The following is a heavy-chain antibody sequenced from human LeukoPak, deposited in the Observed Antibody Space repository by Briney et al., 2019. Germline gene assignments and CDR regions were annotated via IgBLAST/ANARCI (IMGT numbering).Heavy chain of an antibody. J-gene: IGHJ4*02. CDR1: GFTFSSYW. CDR3: LRGADGYGVFDY. D-gene: IGHD5-24*01. V-gene: IGHV3-74*01. CDR2: INSAGSIT. Sequence: GGSLRLSCAASGFTFSSYWMHWVRQAPGKGLVWVSRINSAGSITNYADSVRGRFTVSRDNAKNTLYLQLNSLIIEDTAVYYCLRGADGYGVFDYWGQGSLVTVSS.